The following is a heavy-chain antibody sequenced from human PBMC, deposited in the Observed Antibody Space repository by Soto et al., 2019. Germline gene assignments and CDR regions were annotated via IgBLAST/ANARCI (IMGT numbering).Heavy chain of an antibody. D-gene: IGHD3-22*01. Sequence: SETLSLTCAVYGGSFSGYYWSWIRQPPGKGLEWIGEINHSGSINYNPSLKSRVTISVDTSKNQFSLKLSSVTAADTAVYYCARIVVVIGFVDYYYGMDVWGQGTTVTVSS. CDR1: GGSFSGYY. CDR3: ARIVVVIGFVDYYYGMDV. J-gene: IGHJ6*02. V-gene: IGHV4-34*01. CDR2: INHSGSI.